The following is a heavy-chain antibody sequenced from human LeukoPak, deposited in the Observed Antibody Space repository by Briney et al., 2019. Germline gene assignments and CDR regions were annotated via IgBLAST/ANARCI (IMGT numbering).Heavy chain of an antibody. V-gene: IGHV3-48*03. CDR1: GFTFSNYE. CDR2: ISESGNTI. CDR3: ARERDGYNPLDS. J-gene: IGHJ4*02. D-gene: IGHD5-24*01. Sequence: GGSLRLSCAASGFTFSNYEMSWVRQAPGKGLEWISYISESGNTIYYVDSVKGRFTISRDTPKNSLYLQMNSLRAEDTAVYYCARERDGYNPLDSWGQGTLVTVSS.